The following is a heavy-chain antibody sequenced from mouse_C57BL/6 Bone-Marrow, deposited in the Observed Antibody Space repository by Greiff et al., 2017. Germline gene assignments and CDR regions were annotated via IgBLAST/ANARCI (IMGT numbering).Heavy chain of an antibody. CDR2: IYPSDSET. Sequence: VQLQQPGAELVRPGSSVKLSCKASGYTFTSYWMDWVKQRPGQGLEWIGNIYPSDSETHYNQKFKDKATLTVDKSSSTAYMQLSSLTSEDSAVYDCARSGELAPDYGCRGTTLTVSS. J-gene: IGHJ2*01. V-gene: IGHV1-61*01. CDR1: GYTFTSYW. CDR3: ARSGELAPDY. D-gene: IGHD4-1*01.